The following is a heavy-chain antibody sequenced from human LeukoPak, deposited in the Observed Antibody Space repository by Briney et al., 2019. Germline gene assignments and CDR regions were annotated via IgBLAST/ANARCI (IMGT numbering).Heavy chain of an antibody. CDR1: GYTLTELS. J-gene: IGHJ6*02. CDR3: ATSAGGSPMVRGARSALYYGMDV. D-gene: IGHD3-10*01. Sequence: ASVKVSCKVSGYTLTELSMHWVRQAPGKGLEWMGGFDPEDGETIYAQKFQGRVTMTEDTSTDTAYMELSSLRSEDTAVYYCATSAGGSPMVRGARSALYYGMDVWGQGTTVTVSS. CDR2: FDPEDGET. V-gene: IGHV1-24*01.